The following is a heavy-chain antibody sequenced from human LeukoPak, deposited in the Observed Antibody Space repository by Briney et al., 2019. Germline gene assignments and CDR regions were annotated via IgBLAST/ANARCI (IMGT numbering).Heavy chain of an antibody. V-gene: IGHV4-61*08. CDR2: IYYSGST. D-gene: IGHD3-22*01. CDR1: GGSISSGGYF. CDR3: ARLYDSSGYNYYYMDV. Sequence: SQTLSLTCTVSGGSISSGGYFWSWIRQPPGKGLEWIGYIYYSGSTNYNPSLKSRVTISVDTSKNHFSLKLTSVTAADTAVYYCARLYDSSGYNYYYMDVWGKGTTVTVSS. J-gene: IGHJ6*03.